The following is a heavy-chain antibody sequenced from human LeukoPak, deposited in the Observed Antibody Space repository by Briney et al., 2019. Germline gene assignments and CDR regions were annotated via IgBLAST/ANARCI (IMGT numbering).Heavy chain of an antibody. J-gene: IGHJ4*02. CDR3: AKDGEMATIKGYYFDY. Sequence: GGSLRLSCAASGFTFSSYWMSWVRQAPGKGLEWVANIKQDGSEKYYADSVKGRFTISRDNSKNTLYLQMNSLRAEDTAVYYCAKDGEMATIKGYYFDYWGQGTLVTVSS. V-gene: IGHV3-7*01. CDR1: GFTFSSYW. D-gene: IGHD5-24*01. CDR2: IKQDGSEK.